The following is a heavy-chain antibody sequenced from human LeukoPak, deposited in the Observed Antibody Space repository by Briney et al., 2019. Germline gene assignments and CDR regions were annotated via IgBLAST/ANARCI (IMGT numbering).Heavy chain of an antibody. J-gene: IGHJ4*02. D-gene: IGHD3-22*01. CDR1: GGSVSSGSYY. Sequence: SETLSLTCTVSGGSVSSGSYYWSWIRQPPGKGLEWIGYIYYSGSTNYNPSLKSRDTISVDTSKNQFSLKLSSVTAADTAVYYCAREWYDSSGYDYWGQGTLVTVSS. V-gene: IGHV4-61*01. CDR2: IYYSGST. CDR3: AREWYDSSGYDY.